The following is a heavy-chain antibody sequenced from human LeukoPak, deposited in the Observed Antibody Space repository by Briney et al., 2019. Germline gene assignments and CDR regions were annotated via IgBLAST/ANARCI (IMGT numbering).Heavy chain of an antibody. V-gene: IGHV3-66*01. J-gene: IGHJ3*02. Sequence: PGGSLRLSCAASGFTVSSNYMSWVRQAPGKGLEWVSVIYSGGSTYYADSVKGRFTISRDNSKNTLYLQMNSLRAEDTAVYYCASGDYDFWSGFPLDIWGQGTMVTVSS. D-gene: IGHD3-3*01. CDR2: IYSGGST. CDR1: GFTVSSNY. CDR3: ASGDYDFWSGFPLDI.